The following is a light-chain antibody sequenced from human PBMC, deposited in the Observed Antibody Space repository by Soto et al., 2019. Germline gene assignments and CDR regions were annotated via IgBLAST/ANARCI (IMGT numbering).Light chain of an antibody. V-gene: IGKV3D-15*01. CDR1: QSVSSN. CDR3: HQYSNWPSGT. CDR2: AAS. Sequence: EILMTQSPVTLSLSPGERATLSCRASQSVSSNLAWYQQKRGQGPRLLIYAASTRATGIPARFSGSGSGTEFTLTISSLQSEDFAVYFCHQYSNWPSGTFGPGTTMDIK. J-gene: IGKJ3*01.